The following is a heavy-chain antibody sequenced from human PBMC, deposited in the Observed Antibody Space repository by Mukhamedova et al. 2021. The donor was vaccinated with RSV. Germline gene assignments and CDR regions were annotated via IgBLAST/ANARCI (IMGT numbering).Heavy chain of an antibody. V-gene: IGHV3-73*01. D-gene: IGHD2-8*02. J-gene: IGHJ5*02. CDR3: TTWSLSNWFDP. CDR2: IRSKADGYAT. Sequence: GKGLEWVGRIRSKADGYATVYAASVQGRFTISRDDSNNTAYLQMNSLKTEDTALYYCTTWSLSNWFDPWGQGTLVTGSS.